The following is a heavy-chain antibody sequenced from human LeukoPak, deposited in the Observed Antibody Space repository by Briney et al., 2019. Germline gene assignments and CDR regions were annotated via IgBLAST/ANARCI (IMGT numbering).Heavy chain of an antibody. V-gene: IGHV4-34*01. J-gene: IGHJ4*02. CDR2: INHSGST. CDR1: GGSFSGYH. CDR3: ARGRRTRYFDY. D-gene: IGHD1-14*01. Sequence: SETLSLTCAVYGGSFSGYHWSWIRQPPGKGLEWIGEINHSGSTNYNPSLKSRVTISVDTSKNQFSLKLSSVTAADTAVYYCARGRRTRYFDYWGQGTLVTVSS.